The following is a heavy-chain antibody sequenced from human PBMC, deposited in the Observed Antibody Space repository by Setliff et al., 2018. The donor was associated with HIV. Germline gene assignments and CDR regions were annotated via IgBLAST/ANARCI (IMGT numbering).Heavy chain of an antibody. CDR3: ARQDIPTGYYLFDY. CDR1: GYKFTGHH. Sequence: ASVKVSCKASGYKFTGHHIQWMRQAPGQGLEGMGRINPNMGDTQCAQKFQGRIIMTRDTSINTVYMELSSLTSDDTALYYCARQDIPTGYYLFDYWGQGTQVTVSS. J-gene: IGHJ4*02. V-gene: IGHV1-2*06. D-gene: IGHD3-9*01. CDR2: INPNMGDT.